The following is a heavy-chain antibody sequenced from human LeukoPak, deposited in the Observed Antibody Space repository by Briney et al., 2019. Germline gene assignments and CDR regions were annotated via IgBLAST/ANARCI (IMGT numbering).Heavy chain of an antibody. D-gene: IGHD3-10*01. V-gene: IGHV5-51*01. Sequence: GESLKISCKGSGYSFTSYWIGWVRQMPGKGLGWMGIIYPGDSDTRYSPSFQGQVTISADKSISTAYLQWSSLKASDTAMYYCARSEQSYYYGSGSRKYYYYYYMDVWGKGTTVTVSS. CDR3: ARSEQSYYYGSGSRKYYYYYYMDV. J-gene: IGHJ6*03. CDR1: GYSFTSYW. CDR2: IYPGDSDT.